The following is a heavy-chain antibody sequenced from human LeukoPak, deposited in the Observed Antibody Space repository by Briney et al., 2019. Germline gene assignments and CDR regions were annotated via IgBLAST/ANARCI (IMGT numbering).Heavy chain of an antibody. Sequence: GGSLRLSCAASGFTFSDYYMSWIRQAPGRGLEWVSYVSSSSSYTNYADSVRGRFTISRDNAKDSLYLQMNSLRAEDTAVYYCARDWTYYSDSSGYYRAFDIWGQGTMVTVSS. CDR2: VSSSSSYT. D-gene: IGHD3-22*01. CDR1: GFTFSDYY. CDR3: ARDWTYYSDSSGYYRAFDI. V-gene: IGHV3-11*06. J-gene: IGHJ3*02.